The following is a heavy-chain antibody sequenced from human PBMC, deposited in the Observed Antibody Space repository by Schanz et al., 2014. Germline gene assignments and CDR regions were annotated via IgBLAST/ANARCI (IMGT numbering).Heavy chain of an antibody. D-gene: IGHD3-22*01. CDR2: IYSGIGA. Sequence: EGQLAESGGGLVQPGGSLRLSCAVSGFTVSSNHMSWVRQAPGKGLEWVSVIYSGIGAYYADSVKDRFTVSRDNSKNTIYLQMNRLRAEDTAVYYCARVHHYYTSGWGYFDYWGQGALVTVSS. J-gene: IGHJ4*02. CDR3: ARVHHYYTSGWGYFDY. CDR1: GFTVSSNH. V-gene: IGHV3-66*01.